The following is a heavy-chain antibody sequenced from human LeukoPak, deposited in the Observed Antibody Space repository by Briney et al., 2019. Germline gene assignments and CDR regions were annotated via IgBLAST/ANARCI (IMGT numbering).Heavy chain of an antibody. Sequence: SQTLSLTCTVSGGSISSGSYYWSWIRQPAGKGLEWIGRIYTSGSTNYNPSLKSRVTISVDTSKNQFSLKLSSVTAADTAVYYCARETTYGFWSGHQLAGYNWFDPWGQGTLVTVSS. V-gene: IGHV4-61*02. J-gene: IGHJ5*02. D-gene: IGHD3-3*01. CDR2: IYTSGST. CDR1: GGSISSGSYY. CDR3: ARETTYGFWSGHQLAGYNWFDP.